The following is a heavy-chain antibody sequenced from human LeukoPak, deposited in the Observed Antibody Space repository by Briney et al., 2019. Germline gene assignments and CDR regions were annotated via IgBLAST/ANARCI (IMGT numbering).Heavy chain of an antibody. V-gene: IGHV3-66*01. Sequence: GGSLRLSCAASGLTVSSNYMSWVRQAPGKELEWVSVIYTGGATYYADSVKGRFIISRDNSKNTLYLQMNSLRAEDTAVYYCAKDSGLVVVPAAHHFDYWGQGTLVTVSS. J-gene: IGHJ4*02. CDR1: GLTVSSNY. D-gene: IGHD2-2*01. CDR3: AKDSGLVVVPAAHHFDY. CDR2: IYTGGAT.